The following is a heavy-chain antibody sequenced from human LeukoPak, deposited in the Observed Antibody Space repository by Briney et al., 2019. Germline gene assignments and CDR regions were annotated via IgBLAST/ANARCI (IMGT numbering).Heavy chain of an antibody. CDR1: GGTFSSYA. J-gene: IGHJ4*02. CDR3: AKERGNIYSGNYYRLPDL. V-gene: IGHV1-69*05. CDR2: IIPIFGTA. D-gene: IGHD1-26*01. Sequence: ASVKVSCKASGGTFSSYAISWVRQAPGQGLEWMGGIIPIFGTANYAQKFQGRVTITTDESTSTAYMELSSLRSEDTAVYYCAKERGNIYSGNYYRLPDLWGQGTLVTVSS.